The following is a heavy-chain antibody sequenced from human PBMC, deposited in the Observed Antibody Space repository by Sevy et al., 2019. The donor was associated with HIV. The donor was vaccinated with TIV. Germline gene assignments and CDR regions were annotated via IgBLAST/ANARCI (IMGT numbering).Heavy chain of an antibody. V-gene: IGHV6-1*01. J-gene: IGHJ3*02. CDR3: ARGVYSGYDWGDAFDI. CDR2: TYYRSKWYN. Sequence: KQSQTLSLTCAISGDSVSSNSAAWNWIRQSPSRGLEWLGRTYYRSKWYNDYAVSVKSRITINPDTSKNQFSLQLNSVTPEDTAVYYCARGVYSGYDWGDAFDIWGQGTMVTVSS. D-gene: IGHD5-12*01. CDR1: GDSVSSNSAA.